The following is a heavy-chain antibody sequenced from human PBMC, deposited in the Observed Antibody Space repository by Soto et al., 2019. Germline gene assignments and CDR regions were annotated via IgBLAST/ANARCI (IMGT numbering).Heavy chain of an antibody. Sequence: QVQLQESGPGLVKPSQTLSLTCTVSGGSISSGGYYWSWIRQHPGKGLEWIGYIYYSGSTYYNPSLKGRVTISVDTSKNQFSLKLSPVTAADTAVYYCARGKVPADPFDYWGQGTLVTVSS. J-gene: IGHJ4*02. CDR2: IYYSGST. D-gene: IGHD2-2*01. V-gene: IGHV4-31*03. CDR1: GGSISSGGYY. CDR3: ARGKVPADPFDY.